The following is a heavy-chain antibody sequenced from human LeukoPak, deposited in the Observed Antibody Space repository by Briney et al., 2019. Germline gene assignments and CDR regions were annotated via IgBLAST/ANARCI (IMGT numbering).Heavy chain of an antibody. Sequence: PGGSLRLSCAASGFTFSSYSMNWVRQAPGKGLEWVSYISSSSSTIYYADSVKGRFTIPRDNAKNSLYLQMNSLRAEDTAVYYCARDEYSSSTTYYYYYMDVWGKGTTVTVSS. V-gene: IGHV3-48*04. D-gene: IGHD6-6*01. J-gene: IGHJ6*03. CDR2: ISSSSSTI. CDR1: GFTFSSYS. CDR3: ARDEYSSSTTYYYYYMDV.